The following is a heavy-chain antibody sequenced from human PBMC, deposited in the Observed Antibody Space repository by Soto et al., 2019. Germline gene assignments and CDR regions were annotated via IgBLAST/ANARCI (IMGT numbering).Heavy chain of an antibody. CDR1: GGTFSTYT. CDR2: IIPIIGII. V-gene: IGHV1-69*08. J-gene: IGHJ5*02. CDR3: AGDPDSHYNDSHASSYP. D-gene: IGHD3-22*01. Sequence: QVQLVQSGAEVKKPGSSVKVSCKASGGTFSTYTITWVRQAPGQGLEWMGRIIPIIGIITYAQKFQGRVTITADKFTGTAYMELTRLRSDDTAVYYCAGDPDSHYNDSHASSYPWGQGTLVTVSS.